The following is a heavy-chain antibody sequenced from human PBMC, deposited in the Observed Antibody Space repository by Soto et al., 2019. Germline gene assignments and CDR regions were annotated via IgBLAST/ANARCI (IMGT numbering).Heavy chain of an antibody. D-gene: IGHD3-10*01. CDR3: ARSGQTYAGVV. CDR1: GASMSDYY. CDR2: LHYSGSA. Sequence: SETLSLTCTFSGASMSDYYGSWIRQSPGKGLEHIGYLHYSGSANYNPSLKSRVTISMVTSNNQFSLNLNSVTAADTAIYYCARSGQTYAGVVWGQGIPVTVSS. J-gene: IGHJ4*02. V-gene: IGHV4-59*01.